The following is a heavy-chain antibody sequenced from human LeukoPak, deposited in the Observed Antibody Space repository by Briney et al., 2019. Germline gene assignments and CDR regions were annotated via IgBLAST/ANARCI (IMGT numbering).Heavy chain of an antibody. Sequence: ASVKVSCKASGGTFSSYAISWVRQAPGQGLEWMGGIIPIFGTANYAQKFQGRVTITADKSTSTAYMELSSLRSEDTAVYYCARDISVRDAAWWFNPWGQGTLVTVSS. V-gene: IGHV1-69*06. CDR3: ARDISVRDAAWWFNP. J-gene: IGHJ5*02. CDR2: IIPIFGTA. CDR1: GGTFSSYA. D-gene: IGHD5-24*01.